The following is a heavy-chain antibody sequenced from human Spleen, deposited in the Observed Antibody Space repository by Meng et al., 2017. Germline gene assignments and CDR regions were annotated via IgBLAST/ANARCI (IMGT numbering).Heavy chain of an antibody. CDR1: GYTFTSYA. J-gene: IGHJ5*02. Sequence: QVQLXQSGAEVKKPGASVKVSCKASGYTFTSYAMHWVRXAPGQSLEWMGWITPXXGNTXXSQKFXXXLTXTXDTSASTAYMELXTLRSEDXAVYYXARDFTSGSSGDPWGQGTLVTVSS. CDR2: ITPXXGNT. V-gene: IGHV1-3*01. D-gene: IGHD6-19*01. CDR3: ARDFTSGSSGDP.